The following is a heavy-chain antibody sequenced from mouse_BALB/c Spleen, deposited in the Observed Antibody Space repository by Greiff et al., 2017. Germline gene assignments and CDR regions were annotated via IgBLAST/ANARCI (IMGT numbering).Heavy chain of an antibody. Sequence: EVKVVESGGGLVKPGGSLKLSCAASGFTFSDYYMYWVRQTPEKRLEWVATISDGGSYTYYPDSVKGRFTISRDNAKNNLYLQMSSLKSEDTAMYYCARGYGYSYFDYWGQGTTLTVSS. V-gene: IGHV5-4*02. CDR2: ISDGGSYT. CDR3: ARGYGYSYFDY. D-gene: IGHD2-2*01. J-gene: IGHJ2*01. CDR1: GFTFSDYY.